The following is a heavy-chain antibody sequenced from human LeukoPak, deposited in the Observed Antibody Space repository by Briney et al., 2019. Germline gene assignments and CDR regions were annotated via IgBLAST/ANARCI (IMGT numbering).Heavy chain of an antibody. V-gene: IGHV3-43*02. J-gene: IGHJ6*03. CDR1: GFTFDGHA. D-gene: IGHD5-18*01. CDR3: AKDARLIHLWSIVYYYYYMDV. CDR2: ISGDGDRT. Sequence: PGGSLRLSRAASGFTFDGHAMHWVRQAPGKGLEWVSVISGDGDRTYYADSVKGRFTVSRDNSKNSPYLQLNSLRSEDTALYYCAKDARLIHLWSIVYYYYYMDVWGKGTAVTVSS.